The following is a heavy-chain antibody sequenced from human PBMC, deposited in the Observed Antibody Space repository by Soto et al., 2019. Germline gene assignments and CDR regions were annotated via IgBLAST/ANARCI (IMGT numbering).Heavy chain of an antibody. CDR1: GFTFSSYG. D-gene: IGHD3-9*01. Sequence: GGSLRLSCAASGFTFSSYGMHWVRQAPGKGLEWVAVISYDGSNKYYADSVKGRFTISRDNSKNTLYLQMNSLRAEETAVYYCAKDSPFQRFNYDILTGYYNGPNYNWFDPWGQGTLVTVSS. V-gene: IGHV3-30*18. CDR3: AKDSPFQRFNYDILTGYYNGPNYNWFDP. CDR2: ISYDGSNK. J-gene: IGHJ5*02.